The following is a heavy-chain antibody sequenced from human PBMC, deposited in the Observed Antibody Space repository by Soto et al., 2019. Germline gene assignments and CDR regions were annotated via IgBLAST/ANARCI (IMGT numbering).Heavy chain of an antibody. Sequence: VKVSCRATGYTFTIFYMHWLRQAPGQGLQWMGIINPSGGSTSYAQKFQGRVTMTRDTSTSTVYMELSSLRSEDTAFYYWPRARVLQCLYTSGSRDLRG. CDR1: GYTFTIFY. CDR2: INPSGGST. CDR3: PRARVLQCLYTSGSRDL. D-gene: IGHD3-22*01. V-gene: IGHV1-46*01. J-gene: IGHJ1*01.